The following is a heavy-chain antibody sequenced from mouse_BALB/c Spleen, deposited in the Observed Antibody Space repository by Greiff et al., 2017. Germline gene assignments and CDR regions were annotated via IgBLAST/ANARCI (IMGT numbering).Heavy chain of an antibody. D-gene: IGHD1-1*01. CDR1: GFTFSDYY. J-gene: IGHJ2*01. CDR2: ISDGGSYT. Sequence: EVQVVESGGGLVKPGGSLKLSCAASGFTFSDYYMYWVRQTPEKRLEWVATISDGGSYTYYPDSVKGRFTISRDNAKNNLYLQMSSLKSEDTAMYYCARGLRWGFDYWGQGTTLTVSS. V-gene: IGHV5-4*02. CDR3: ARGLRWGFDY.